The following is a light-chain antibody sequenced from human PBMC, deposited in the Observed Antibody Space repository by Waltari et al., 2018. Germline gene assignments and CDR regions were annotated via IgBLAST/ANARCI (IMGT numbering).Light chain of an antibody. J-gene: IGKJ4*01. Sequence: DIQLTQSPSSVSASVGDRVTLTCRASQAFGNLLAWFQQKPGKAPKLLIYAAYALQRGVPSRFSGSGSGTEFTLTINDLQPEDFATYYCQQAHTFPLTFGGGTKVEMK. V-gene: IGKV1-12*01. CDR2: AAY. CDR3: QQAHTFPLT. CDR1: QAFGNL.